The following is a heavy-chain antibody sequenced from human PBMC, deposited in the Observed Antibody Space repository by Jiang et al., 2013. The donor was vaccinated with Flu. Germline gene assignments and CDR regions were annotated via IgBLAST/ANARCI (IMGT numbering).Heavy chain of an antibody. J-gene: IGHJ3*02. D-gene: IGHD3-10*01. CDR3: ARARDYYGSGSYYRLSPNDAFDI. V-gene: IGHV1-18*04. CDR1: GYTFTSYG. Sequence: GAEVKKPGASVKVSCKASGYTFTSYGISWVRQAPGQGLEWMGWISAYNGNTNYAQKLQGRVTMTTDTSTSTAYMELRSLRSDDTAVYYCARARDYYGSGSYYRLSPNDAFDIWAKGQWSPSL. CDR2: ISAYNGNT.